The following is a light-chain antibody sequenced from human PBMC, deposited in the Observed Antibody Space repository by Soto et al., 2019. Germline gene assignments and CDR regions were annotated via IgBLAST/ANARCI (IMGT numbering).Light chain of an antibody. CDR2: GAS. V-gene: IGKV3-15*01. Sequence: EIVMTQSPATLSVSPGERATLSCRASQSVSSNLAWSQQKPGQAPRLLIYGASTRATGIPARFSGSGSGTEFTLTISSLQSEDFAGYYCQQYNNWPPYTFGQGTKLEIK. CDR1: QSVSSN. J-gene: IGKJ2*01. CDR3: QQYNNWPPYT.